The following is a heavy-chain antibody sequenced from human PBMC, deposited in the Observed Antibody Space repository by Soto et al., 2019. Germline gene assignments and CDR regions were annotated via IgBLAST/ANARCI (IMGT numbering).Heavy chain of an antibody. J-gene: IGHJ3*02. D-gene: IGHD6-13*01. CDR2: IIPIFGTA. V-gene: IGHV1-69*13. CDR1: GGTFSSYA. CDR3: ARPQYSSSWYFAFDI. Sequence: SVKVSCKASGGTFSSYAISWVRQAPGQGLEWMGGIIPIFGTANYAQKFQGRVTITADESTSTAYMELSGLRSEDTAVYYCARPQYSSSWYFAFDIWGQGTMVTVSS.